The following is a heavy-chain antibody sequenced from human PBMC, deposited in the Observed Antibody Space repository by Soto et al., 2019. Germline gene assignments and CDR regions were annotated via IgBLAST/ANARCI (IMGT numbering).Heavy chain of an antibody. V-gene: IGHV3-23*01. CDR2: ISGSGGST. CDR1: GFTFSSYA. D-gene: IGHD3-22*01. Sequence: GGSLRLSCAASGFTFSSYAMSWVRQAPGKGLEWVSAISGSGGSTYYADSVKGRFTISRDNSRNTLYLQMNSLRVEDTAVYYCAKDDSDYADFDYWGQGTLVTVSS. J-gene: IGHJ4*02. CDR3: AKDDSDYADFDY.